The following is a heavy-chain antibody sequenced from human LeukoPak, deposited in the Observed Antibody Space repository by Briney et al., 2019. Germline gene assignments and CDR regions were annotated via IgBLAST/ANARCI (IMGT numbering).Heavy chain of an antibody. V-gene: IGHV3-21*01. CDR1: GFTFSSYS. CDR3: ARADSSSSRLDC. J-gene: IGHJ4*02. D-gene: IGHD6-6*01. Sequence: GGSLRLSCAASGFTFSSYSMNWVRQAPGKGLEWVSSINSKSRYIYHADSLKGRFTISRDNGKNSVYLQMNSLRAEDTAVYFCARADSSSSRLDCWGQGTLVTVSS. CDR2: INSKSRYI.